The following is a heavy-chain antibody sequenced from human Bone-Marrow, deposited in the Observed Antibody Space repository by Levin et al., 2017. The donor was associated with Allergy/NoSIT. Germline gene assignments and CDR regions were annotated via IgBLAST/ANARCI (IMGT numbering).Heavy chain of an antibody. Sequence: QPGGSLRLSCAASGFTFSRYWMTWVRQAPGKGLEWVANIKHDGSEKDYVDSVKGRFTISRDNAKNSLYLEMDSLRAEDTAVYYCARDIGLCSPTCYDALDIWGQGTMVTVSS. D-gene: IGHD2-2*01. J-gene: IGHJ3*02. CDR1: GFTFSRYW. CDR3: ARDIGLCSPTCYDALDI. CDR2: IKHDGSEK. V-gene: IGHV3-7*04.